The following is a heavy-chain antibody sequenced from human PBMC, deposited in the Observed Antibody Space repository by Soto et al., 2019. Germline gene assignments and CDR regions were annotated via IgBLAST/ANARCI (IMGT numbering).Heavy chain of an antibody. Sequence: PSETLSLTCTVSGGSISSGDYYWSWIRQPPGKGLEWIGYIYYSGSTYYNPSLKSRVTISVDTSKNQFSLKLSSVTAADTAVYYCARVMSVGIAAADAFDYWGQGTLVNV. CDR1: GGSISSGDYY. V-gene: IGHV4-30-4*01. CDR3: ARVMSVGIAAADAFDY. J-gene: IGHJ4*02. D-gene: IGHD6-13*01. CDR2: IYYSGST.